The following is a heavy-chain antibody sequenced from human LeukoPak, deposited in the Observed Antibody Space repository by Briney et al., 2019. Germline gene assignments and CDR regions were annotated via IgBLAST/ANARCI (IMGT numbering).Heavy chain of an antibody. Sequence: ASVKVSCKASGYDFANYGISWVRQAPGQGLEWMGWISAYSRNTHYAQKFQGRVTVTTDTSTSTAYMELRSLRSDDTAVYYCARHYDYSAYYETYLYNWGQGTLVTVSS. V-gene: IGHV1-18*01. CDR1: GYDFANYG. CDR3: ARHYDYSAYYETYLYN. D-gene: IGHD3-22*01. CDR2: ISAYSRNT. J-gene: IGHJ4*02.